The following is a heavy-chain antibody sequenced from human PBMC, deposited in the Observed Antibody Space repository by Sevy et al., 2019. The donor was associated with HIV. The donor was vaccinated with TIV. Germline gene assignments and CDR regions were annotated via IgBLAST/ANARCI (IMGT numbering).Heavy chain of an antibody. V-gene: IGHV5-51*01. CDR3: ARYPIVVVPAAEYYFDY. J-gene: IGHJ4*02. CDR2: IYPGDSVT. D-gene: IGHD2-2*01. Sequence: GESLKISCKGSGYTFSNYWIGWVRQMPGKGLEWMGVIYPGDSVTRYSLSFQGQVTMSADKSTSTAYLQWSSLKTLDTAIYYCARYPIVVVPAAEYYFDYWGQGTLVTVSS. CDR1: GYTFSNYW.